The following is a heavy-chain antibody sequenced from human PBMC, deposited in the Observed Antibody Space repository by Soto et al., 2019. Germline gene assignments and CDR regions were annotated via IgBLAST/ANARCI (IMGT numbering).Heavy chain of an antibody. Sequence: QVHLQESGPGLVKPSETLSLTCTVSGGSITNHYWSWIRQPAGKELEWIGRAYSTGSTNYKPSLRSRVTMSLDTSKMQFSLQLTSVTAADTALYYCARESYSGGVGSFDLWGRGTLVTVSS. CDR3: ARESYSGGVGSFDL. J-gene: IGHJ2*01. CDR1: GGSITNHY. CDR2: AYSTGST. V-gene: IGHV4-4*07. D-gene: IGHD6-19*01.